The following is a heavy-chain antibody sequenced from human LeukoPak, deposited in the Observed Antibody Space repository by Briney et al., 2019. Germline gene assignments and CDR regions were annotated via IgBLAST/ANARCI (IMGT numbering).Heavy chain of an antibody. D-gene: IGHD3-22*01. V-gene: IGHV3-20*04. Sequence: GGSLRLSCAASGFTFDDYGMSWVRQAPGKGLEWVSGINWNGGSTGYADSVKGRFTISRDNAKNSLYLQMNSLRAEDTALYYCARDLGYDSGGFYDYWGQGTLVTVSS. J-gene: IGHJ4*02. CDR1: GFTFDDYG. CDR3: ARDLGYDSGGFYDY. CDR2: INWNGGST.